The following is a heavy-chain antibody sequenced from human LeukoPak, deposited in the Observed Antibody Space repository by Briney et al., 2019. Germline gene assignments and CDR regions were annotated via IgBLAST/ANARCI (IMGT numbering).Heavy chain of an antibody. J-gene: IGHJ4*02. CDR3: ARGPAYGDYLKKTGYFDY. CDR1: GGSISSGGYS. CDR2: INHSGST. Sequence: SETLSLTCAVSGGSISSGGYSWSWIRQPPGKGLEWIGEINHSGSTNYNPSLKSRVTISVDTSKNQFPLKLSSVTAADTAVYYCARGPAYGDYLKKTGYFDYWGQGTLVTVSS. D-gene: IGHD4-17*01. V-gene: IGHV4-34*01.